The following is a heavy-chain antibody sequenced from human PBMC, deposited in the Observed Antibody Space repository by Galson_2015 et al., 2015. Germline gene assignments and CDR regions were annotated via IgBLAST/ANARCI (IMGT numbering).Heavy chain of an antibody. D-gene: IGHD6-19*01. Sequence: SVKVSCKAYGYTFTNYAVHWVRRAPGQRLEWMGWINAGNGDTIYSQRFQDRVTITRDTSASTAYMELSSLRSEDTAVYYCARGGSGWPGYNYWGQGTLVTVSS. J-gene: IGHJ4*02. CDR1: GYTFTNYA. V-gene: IGHV1-3*01. CDR3: ARGGSGWPGYNY. CDR2: INAGNGDT.